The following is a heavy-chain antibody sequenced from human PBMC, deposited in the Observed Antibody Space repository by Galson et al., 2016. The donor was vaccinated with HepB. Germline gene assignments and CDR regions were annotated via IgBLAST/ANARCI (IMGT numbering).Heavy chain of an antibody. CDR1: GYDFMAYF. CDR2: INPTIGAT. Sequence: SVKVSCKASGYDFMAYFVNWVRQAPGQGLEWMGWINPTIGATNYARNLQGRVTMTRDMSISTAYMEFDSLTSDDTALYSCATSTGAGLRYVDYLWFGFWGQGTLVSVSS. V-gene: IGHV1-2*02. CDR3: ATSTGAGLRYVDYLWFGF. D-gene: IGHD3-9*01. J-gene: IGHJ4*02.